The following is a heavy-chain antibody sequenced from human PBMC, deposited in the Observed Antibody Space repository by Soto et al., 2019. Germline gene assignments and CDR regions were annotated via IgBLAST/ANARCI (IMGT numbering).Heavy chain of an antibody. CDR2: INPSGGST. Sequence: PGQGLEWMGIINPSGGSTSYAQKFQGRVTMTRDTSTSTVYMELSSLRSEDTAVYYCARDDDYGDYYFDYWGQGTLVTVSS. CDR3: ARDDDYGDYYFDY. V-gene: IGHV1-46*03. J-gene: IGHJ4*02. D-gene: IGHD4-17*01.